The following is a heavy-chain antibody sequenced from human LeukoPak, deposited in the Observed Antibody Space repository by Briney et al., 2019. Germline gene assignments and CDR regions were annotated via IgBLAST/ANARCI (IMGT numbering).Heavy chain of an antibody. J-gene: IGHJ3*02. CDR2: IYPGDSDT. V-gene: IGHV5-51*01. CDR1: GYSFTSYW. Sequence: GESLKISCKGSGYSFTSYWIGWVRQMPGKGLEWMGIIYPGDSDTRYSPSFQGQVTISADKSISTAYLQWSSLKASDTAMYYCARTSXXXXXXXXXXDXXGXXTMVTVSS. CDR3: ARTSXXXXXXXXXXDX.